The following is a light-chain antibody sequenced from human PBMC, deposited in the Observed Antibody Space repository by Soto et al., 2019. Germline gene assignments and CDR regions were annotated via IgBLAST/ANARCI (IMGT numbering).Light chain of an antibody. V-gene: IGKV1-39*01. Sequence: DIQMTQSPSSLSASVGDRVTITCRASQSVSNYLNWYQHKPGKAPNLLIYAASSLQSGVPSRFSGSGSGTDFTLTISCLQPEDFATYYCQQSYRTPRTFGQGTKVDIK. CDR1: QSVSNY. J-gene: IGKJ1*01. CDR2: AAS. CDR3: QQSYRTPRT.